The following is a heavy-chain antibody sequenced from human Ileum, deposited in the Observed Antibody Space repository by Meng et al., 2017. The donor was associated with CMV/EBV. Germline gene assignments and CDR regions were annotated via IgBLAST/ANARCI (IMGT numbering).Heavy chain of an antibody. CDR1: GYTFTGYY. Sequence: KVSCTPSGYTFTGYYMHRVRQAPGQGPEWMGCINPTTGDTTYTERFQGRVSMTRDTSISTAYMELSSLRSDDTAVYYCARGRAFDPWGQGTLVTVSS. CDR3: ARGRAFDP. V-gene: IGHV1-2*02. J-gene: IGHJ5*02. CDR2: INPTTGDT.